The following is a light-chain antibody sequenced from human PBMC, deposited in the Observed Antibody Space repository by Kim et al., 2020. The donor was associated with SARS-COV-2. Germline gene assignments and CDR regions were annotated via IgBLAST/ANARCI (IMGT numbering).Light chain of an antibody. CDR2: DVD. CDR1: SLAIYNS. V-gene: IGLV2-14*03. J-gene: IGLJ3*02. CDR3: SAYMRGSTWV. Sequence: QSALTQPASVSGSPGQSITISCTGASLAIYNSVSWYQQPPGKAPKLVIYDVDKRPSGVSVRFSGSKSGNTASLTISGLQGEDESHYYCSAYMRGSTWVFGGGTKVTVL.